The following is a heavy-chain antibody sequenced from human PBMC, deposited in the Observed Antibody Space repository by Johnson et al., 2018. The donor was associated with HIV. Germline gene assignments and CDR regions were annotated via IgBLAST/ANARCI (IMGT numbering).Heavy chain of an antibody. CDR3: VNWAYYYGSGYAFDI. J-gene: IGHJ3*02. V-gene: IGHV3-20*04. CDR2: INWNGAIT. Sequence: VQLVESGGGVVRPGGSLRLSCAASGFTFDDYGMTWVRQAPGKGLEWVSRINWNGAITAYADSVQGRFTISRDNSKNTLYLQMNSLRAEDTAVYYCVNWAYYYGSGYAFDIWGQGTMVTVSS. D-gene: IGHD3-10*01. CDR1: GFTFDDYG.